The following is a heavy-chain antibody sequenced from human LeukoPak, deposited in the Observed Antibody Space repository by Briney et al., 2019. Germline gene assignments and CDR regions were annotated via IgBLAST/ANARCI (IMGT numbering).Heavy chain of an antibody. D-gene: IGHD3-22*01. CDR1: GGTFSRYA. J-gene: IGHJ4*02. CDR2: IIAIFGTA. CDR3: ASALYDSSGYYPRDNYFFDY. V-gene: IGHV1-69*13. Sequence: SVKVSCKAPGGTFSRYAISWVRQAPGQGLEWMGGIIAIFGTANYAQKFQGRVTITADESTSTAYMELSSLRSEDTAVYYCASALYDSSGYYPRDNYFFDYWGQGTLVTVSS.